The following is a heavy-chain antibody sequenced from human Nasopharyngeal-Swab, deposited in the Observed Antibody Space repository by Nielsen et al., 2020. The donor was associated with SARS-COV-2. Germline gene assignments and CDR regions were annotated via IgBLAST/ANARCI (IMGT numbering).Heavy chain of an antibody. D-gene: IGHD1/OR15-1a*01. Sequence: GESLKISCAASGFTFSNAWMNWVRQAPGKGLEWVGRIKSKTDGGTTDYAAPVKGRFTISRDDSKNTLYLQMNSLKTEDTAVYYCTTDRHMGLEHDYWGQGTLVTVSS. CDR3: TTDRHMGLEHDY. CDR1: GFTFSNAW. CDR2: IKSKTDGGTT. V-gene: IGHV3-15*07. J-gene: IGHJ4*02.